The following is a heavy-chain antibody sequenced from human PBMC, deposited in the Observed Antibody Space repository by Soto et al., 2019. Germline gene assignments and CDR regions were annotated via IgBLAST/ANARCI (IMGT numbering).Heavy chain of an antibody. CDR1: GFTFSAYG. J-gene: IGHJ4*02. D-gene: IGHD4-17*01. V-gene: IGHV3-30*18. CDR2: ISYDGSHK. Sequence: QVQLVESAGGVVQPGTSLRLSCTASGFTFSAYGMHWVRQAPGKGLEWVAVISYDGSHKTYADSVRGRFTFSRDNSKNTLHLEMNSRSPEDSAVYYCAKEGRGYGGFVPHNYFDNWGQGALVTVSS. CDR3: AKEGRGYGGFVPHNYFDN.